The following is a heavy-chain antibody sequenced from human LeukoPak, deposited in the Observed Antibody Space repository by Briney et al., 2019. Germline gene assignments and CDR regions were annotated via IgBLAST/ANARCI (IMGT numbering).Heavy chain of an antibody. V-gene: IGHV4-34*01. CDR2: INHSGST. J-gene: IGHJ3*02. CDR1: GGSFSGYY. Sequence: SETLSLTCAVYGGSFSGYYWSWIRQPPGKGLEWIGEINHSGSTNYNPPLKSRVTISVDTSKNQFSLKLSSVTAADTALYYCTRGLPRANDAFDIWGRGTMVTVSS. CDR3: TRGLPRANDAFDI.